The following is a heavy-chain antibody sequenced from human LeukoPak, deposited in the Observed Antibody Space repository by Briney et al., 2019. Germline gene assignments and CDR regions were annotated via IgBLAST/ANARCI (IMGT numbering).Heavy chain of an antibody. D-gene: IGHD2-8*01. CDR1: GFQFSRNG. Sequence: PGGSLRLSCTASGFQFSRNGRHWVRQAPGKGLEWVAFIRYDGTKTFYGDSVRGRFTISRDNSKNTLYLEMNSLRHEDTAVYSCARDFDDVNGNFYYIPDFWGQGTLVTVSS. V-gene: IGHV3-30*02. CDR2: IRYDGTKT. CDR3: ARDFDDVNGNFYYIPDF. J-gene: IGHJ4*02.